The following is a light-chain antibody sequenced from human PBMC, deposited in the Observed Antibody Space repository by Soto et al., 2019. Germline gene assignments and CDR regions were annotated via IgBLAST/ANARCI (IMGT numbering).Light chain of an antibody. V-gene: IGKV3D-15*01. J-gene: IGKJ4*01. CDR2: GAS. CDR1: QSISSN. Sequence: EIVMTQSPATLSVSPGERATLSRRASQSISSNLAWYQQRPGQAPRLLIYGASTRATGIPGRFSGGGSGTEFTLTISSLQSEDFAVYYCQQYNYWPPLTFGGGTKVEIK. CDR3: QQYNYWPPLT.